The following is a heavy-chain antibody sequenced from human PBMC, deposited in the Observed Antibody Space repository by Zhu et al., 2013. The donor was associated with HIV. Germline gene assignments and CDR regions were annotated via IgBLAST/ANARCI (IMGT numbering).Heavy chain of an antibody. CDR2: INPNSGGT. V-gene: IGHV1-2*02. J-gene: IGHJ4*02. D-gene: IGHD3-22*01. Sequence: QVQLVQSGAEVKKPGASVKVSCKASGYTFTGYYMHWVRQAPGQGLEWMGWINPNSGGTNYAQKFQGRVTMTRDTSISTAYMELSRLRSDDTAVYYCARARDSSGYYYFSSFDYWGQGTLVTVSS. CDR1: GYTFTGYY. CDR3: ARARDSSGYYYFSSFDY.